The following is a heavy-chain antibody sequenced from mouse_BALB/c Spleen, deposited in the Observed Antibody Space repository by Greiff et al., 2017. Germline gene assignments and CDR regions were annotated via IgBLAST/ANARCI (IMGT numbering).Heavy chain of an antibody. CDR1: GYSITSDYA. CDR3: ARLNDGGYFDY. D-gene: IGHD2-3*01. CDR2: ISYSGST. Sequence: EVKLMESGPGLVKPSQSLSLTCTVTGYSITSDYAWNWIRQFPGNKLEWMGYISYSGSTSYNPSLKSRISITRDTSKNQFFLQLNSVTTEDTATYYCARLNDGGYFDYWGQGTTLTVSS. J-gene: IGHJ2*01. V-gene: IGHV3-2*02.